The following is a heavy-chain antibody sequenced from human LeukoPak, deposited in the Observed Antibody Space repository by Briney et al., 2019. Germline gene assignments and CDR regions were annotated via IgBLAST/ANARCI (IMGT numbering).Heavy chain of an antibody. Sequence: GGSLRLSCAASGIRFSDAWMTWVRQAPGKGLEWVGRIKKKTDGETTDYAAPVKGRFIISRDDSKNTLYLQMNSLKTEDTAEYYCTTDCRSTCYGDGAFDIWGQGIMVTVSS. J-gene: IGHJ3*02. D-gene: IGHD2-2*01. V-gene: IGHV3-15*01. CDR3: TTDCRSTCYGDGAFDI. CDR2: IKKKTDGETT. CDR1: GIRFSDAW.